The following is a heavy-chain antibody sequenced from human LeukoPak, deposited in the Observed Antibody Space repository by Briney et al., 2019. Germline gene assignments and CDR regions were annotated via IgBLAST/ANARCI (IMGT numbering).Heavy chain of an antibody. CDR3: ARRPQIWFGDRYFDY. CDR2: IYYSGTT. Sequence: PSETLSLTCTVSGGSISSSTDYWGWIRQSPGKGLEYIGNIYYSGTTYYAPSLKSRVTMSIDTSKNQFSLKLNSVTAADTAVYYCARRPQIWFGDRYFDYWGQGTLVTVSS. J-gene: IGHJ4*02. D-gene: IGHD3-10*01. V-gene: IGHV4-39*01. CDR1: GGSISSSTDY.